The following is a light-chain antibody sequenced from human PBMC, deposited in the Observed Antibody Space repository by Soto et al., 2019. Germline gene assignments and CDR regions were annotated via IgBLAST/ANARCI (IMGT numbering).Light chain of an antibody. CDR2: DVS. Sequence: GDRVTITCQASQDITNYLNWYQQKPGKAPKLLIYDVSKLEAGVPSRFSGSGSGTEFTLTISSLQPDDFATYYCQQYNSYSWTFGQGTKVDIK. V-gene: IGKV1-33*01. CDR1: QDITNY. J-gene: IGKJ1*01. CDR3: QQYNSYSWT.